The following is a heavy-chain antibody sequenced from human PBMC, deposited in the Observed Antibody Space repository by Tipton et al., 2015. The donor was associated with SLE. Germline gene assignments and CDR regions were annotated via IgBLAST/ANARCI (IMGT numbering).Heavy chain of an antibody. D-gene: IGHD1-26*01. CDR2: IFYTGSV. J-gene: IGHJ2*01. V-gene: IGHV4-59*01. CDR1: GGSISSDY. CDR3: ARRVPHRYYFDL. Sequence: TLSLTCTVSGGSISSDYWTWIRQPPGKGLEWIGSIFYTGSVHDNPSLTSRVTMSLDTSKSQFSLRLTSVSAADTAMYFCARRVPHRYYFDLWGRGTLVTVSS.